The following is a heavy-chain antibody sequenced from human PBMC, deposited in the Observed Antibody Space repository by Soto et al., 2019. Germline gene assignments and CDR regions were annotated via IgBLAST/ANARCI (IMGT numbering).Heavy chain of an antibody. D-gene: IGHD3-16*01. J-gene: IGHJ6*02. V-gene: IGHV3-23*01. CDR2: ISGSGGST. Sequence: EVQLLESGGGLVQPGGSLRLSCAASGFTFSSYAMSWVRQAPGKGLVWVSAISGSGGSTYYANSVKGRITISRDNAKNTMYVQMNSLRAEDTAVYYGAKLLFFMRLCLDSDDGQDVWGQGNKVTVSS. CDR1: GFTFSSYA. CDR3: AKLLFFMRLCLDSDDGQDV.